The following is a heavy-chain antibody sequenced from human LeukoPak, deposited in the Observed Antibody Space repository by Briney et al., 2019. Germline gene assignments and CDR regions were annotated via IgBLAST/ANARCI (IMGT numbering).Heavy chain of an antibody. Sequence: SVKVSCKASGGTFSSYAISWVRQAPGQGLEWMGGIIPIFGTANYAQKFQGRVTITADESTSTAYMELSSLRSEDTAVYYCARETKRGYSYGSVNWFDPWGQGTLVTVSS. J-gene: IGHJ5*02. CDR3: ARETKRGYSYGSVNWFDP. D-gene: IGHD5-18*01. CDR1: GGTFSSYA. CDR2: IIPIFGTA. V-gene: IGHV1-69*13.